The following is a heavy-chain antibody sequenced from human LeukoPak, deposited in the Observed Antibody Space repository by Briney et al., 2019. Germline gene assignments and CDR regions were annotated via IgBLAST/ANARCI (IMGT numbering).Heavy chain of an antibody. CDR1: GYTFTNHG. CDR3: AGTRDIVATILDY. V-gene: IGHV1-18*01. CDR2: ISAYNGNT. Sequence: ASVKVSCKASGYTFTNHGFSWVRQAPGQGLEWMGWISAYNGNTNYAQKLQGRVTITADESTSTAYMELSSLRSEDTAVYYCAGTRDIVATILDYWGQGTLVTVSS. J-gene: IGHJ4*02. D-gene: IGHD5-12*01.